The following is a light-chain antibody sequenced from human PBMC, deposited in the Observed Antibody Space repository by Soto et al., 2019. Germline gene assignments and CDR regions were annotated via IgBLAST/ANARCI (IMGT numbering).Light chain of an antibody. Sequence: RTSQSIRSYLNWYQQKPGKAPNLLIYAASSLRSGVPSRFSGGGSGTDFTLTISSLQPEDFATYYCQQSFGAPWTFGPGTKVDIK. CDR3: QQSFGAPWT. V-gene: IGKV1-39*01. CDR2: AAS. J-gene: IGKJ1*01. CDR1: QSIRSY.